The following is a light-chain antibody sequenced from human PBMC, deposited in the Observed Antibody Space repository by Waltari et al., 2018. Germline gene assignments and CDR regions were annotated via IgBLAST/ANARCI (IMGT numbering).Light chain of an antibody. CDR2: KAS. CDR3: QQYSTHYT. J-gene: IGKJ2*01. CDR1: QSILTW. Sequence: IQMTQSPSTLSASVGASGSITCRASQSILTWLAWYQQKPGKAPKLLIYKASNLQSGVPSRFSGSGSGTEFTLTISSLQPDDFATYYCQQYSTHYTFGQGTKVE. V-gene: IGKV1-5*03.